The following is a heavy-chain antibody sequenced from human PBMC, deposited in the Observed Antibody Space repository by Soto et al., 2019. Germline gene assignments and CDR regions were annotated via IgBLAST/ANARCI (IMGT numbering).Heavy chain of an antibody. CDR1: GFTFRRYG. D-gene: IGHD4-17*01. Sequence: GGSLRLSCGASGFTFRRYGMNWVRQSPGKGLEWVSFIGTARTTIYYADSVKGRFNISRNDAKTTLYLLMDSLREEDTALYYCAVGYGAADYWGQGTQVTVSS. J-gene: IGHJ4*02. V-gene: IGHV3-48*02. CDR2: IGTARTTI. CDR3: AVGYGAADY.